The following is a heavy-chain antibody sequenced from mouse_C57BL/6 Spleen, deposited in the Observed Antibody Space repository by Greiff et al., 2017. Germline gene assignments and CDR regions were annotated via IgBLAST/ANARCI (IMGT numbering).Heavy chain of an antibody. CDR1: GYTFTDYN. J-gene: IGHJ3*01. CDR2: INPNNGGT. CDR3: AVDSSGGFAY. Sequence: EVKLMESGPELVKPGASVKMSCKASGYTFTDYNMHWVKQSHGKSLEWIGYINPNNGGTSYNQKFKGKATLTVNKSSSTAYMELRSLTSEDSAVYYCAVDSSGGFAYWGQGTLVTVSA. D-gene: IGHD3-2*02. V-gene: IGHV1-22*01.